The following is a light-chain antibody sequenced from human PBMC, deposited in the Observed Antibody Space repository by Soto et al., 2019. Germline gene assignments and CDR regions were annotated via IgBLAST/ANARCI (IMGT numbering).Light chain of an antibody. CDR2: GTS. J-gene: IGKJ3*01. Sequence: EIVLTQSPGTLSLSPGERATLSCRASQSVSSKYLAWYQQKPGQAPRVLIYGTSIRASGVPERFSGGWSGTDFTLTITRLEPEYFAVYYCQQYGSSLFTFGPGTKVDFK. CDR1: QSVSSKY. V-gene: IGKV3-20*01. CDR3: QQYGSSLFT.